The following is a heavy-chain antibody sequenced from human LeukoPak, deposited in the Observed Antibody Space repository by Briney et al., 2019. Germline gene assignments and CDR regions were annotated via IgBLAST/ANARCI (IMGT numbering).Heavy chain of an antibody. V-gene: IGHV1-69*05. D-gene: IGHD2-15*01. CDR1: VGTFSSYA. J-gene: IGHJ4*02. CDR3: ASKYCSGGSCYGGRSDY. CDR2: VIPIFGTA. Sequence: GSSVKVSCKASVGTFSSYAISGVRQAPRQEREWMGRVIPIFGTANYAQKLQGRVTITTDESTNTAYMELSSLRSEDTPVYYCASKYCSGGSCYGGRSDYWGQGTLVTVSS.